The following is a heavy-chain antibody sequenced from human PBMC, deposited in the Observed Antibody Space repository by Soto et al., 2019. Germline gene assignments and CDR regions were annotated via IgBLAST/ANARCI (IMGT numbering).Heavy chain of an antibody. D-gene: IGHD3-10*01. CDR3: ARDSFGDFFGKH. Sequence: SVKVSCKASGGTFSSYAISWVRQAPGQGLEWMGEIIPIFGTANYAQKFQGRVTITADESTSTAYMELSSLRSEDTAVYYCARDSFGDFFGKHWGQGTLVTVSS. CDR2: IIPIFGTA. CDR1: GGTFSSYA. J-gene: IGHJ4*02. V-gene: IGHV1-69*13.